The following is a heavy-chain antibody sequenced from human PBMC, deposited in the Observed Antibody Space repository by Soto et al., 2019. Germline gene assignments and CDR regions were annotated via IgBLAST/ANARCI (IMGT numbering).Heavy chain of an antibody. V-gene: IGHV3-7*01. CDR3: ARGVTRGFAAFDM. J-gene: IGHJ3*02. Sequence: EVQLVESGGGLVQPGGSLRLSCAASGFTFSSYWMTWVRQAPGKGLEWVANIKPDGSEKYYVDSVKGRFTVSRDNAKNSLYLQMDSPRAEDTAVYYCARGVTRGFAAFDMWGQGTMVTVSS. CDR2: IKPDGSEK. D-gene: IGHD3-3*01. CDR1: GFTFSSYW.